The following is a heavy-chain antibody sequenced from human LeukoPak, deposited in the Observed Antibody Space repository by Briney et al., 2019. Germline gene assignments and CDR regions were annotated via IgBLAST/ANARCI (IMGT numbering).Heavy chain of an antibody. J-gene: IGHJ4*02. V-gene: IGHV3-74*01. CDR3: ARRGELWSGYPFDA. Sequence: PLGCLRLSPEATGFTFFDYWMHGVRHGPRKGLMWVSRIYSPGAATAYADSVKGQFTISRDNDKNTVYLQMDSLRTEDTAMYYCARRGELWSGYPFDAWGQGTLVSVSS. D-gene: IGHD3-3*01. CDR1: GFTFFDYW. CDR2: IYSPGAAT.